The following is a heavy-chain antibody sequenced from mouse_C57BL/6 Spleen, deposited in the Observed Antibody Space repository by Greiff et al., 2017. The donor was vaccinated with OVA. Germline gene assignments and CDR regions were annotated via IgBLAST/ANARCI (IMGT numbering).Heavy chain of an antibody. CDR1: GYTFTDYE. Sequence: QVQLQQSGAELVRPGASVTLSCKASGYTFTDYEMHWVKQTPVHGLEWIGAIDPETGGTAYNQKFKGKAILTADKSSSTAYMELRSLTSADSAVYYCTRRITTVVATRAMDYWGQGTSVTVSS. V-gene: IGHV1-15*01. J-gene: IGHJ4*01. D-gene: IGHD1-1*01. CDR2: IDPETGGT. CDR3: TRRITTVVATRAMDY.